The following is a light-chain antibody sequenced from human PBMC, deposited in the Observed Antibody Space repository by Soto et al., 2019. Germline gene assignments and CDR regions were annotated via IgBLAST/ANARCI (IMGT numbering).Light chain of an antibody. Sequence: EIVLTQSPATLSLSPGEGATVSCRASQSVSSHLAWYQQKRGQAPRLLIYDASSRASGIPARFSGRGSGTDFTLTISYLEPEDFAIYYCQQGGNWPLTCGQGTRREIK. J-gene: IGKJ5*01. CDR1: QSVSSH. CDR3: QQGGNWPLT. V-gene: IGKV3-11*01. CDR2: DAS.